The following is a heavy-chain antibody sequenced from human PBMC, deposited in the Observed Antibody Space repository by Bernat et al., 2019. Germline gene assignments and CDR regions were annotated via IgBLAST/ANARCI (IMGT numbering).Heavy chain of an antibody. CDR2: IYYIGST. Sequence: QVQLQESGPGLVRASETLSLTCSISGGSIGTYYWNWLRQSPGKGLEWIGNIYYIGSTNYNPALKSRVTISLDTSKMQFSLTLTSVTAADTAVYYCASAAAGLGGPKYYYFGLDVWGQGTTVTVSS. CDR3: ASAAAGLGGPKYYYFGLDV. CDR1: GGSIGTYY. D-gene: IGHD3-16*01. V-gene: IGHV4-59*01. J-gene: IGHJ6*02.